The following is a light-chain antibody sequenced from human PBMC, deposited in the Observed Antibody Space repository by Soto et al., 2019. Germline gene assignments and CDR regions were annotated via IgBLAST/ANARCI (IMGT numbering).Light chain of an antibody. Sequence: DVVMTPSPLSLPVTLGQPASISCRSSQGLGNTYLNWFHQRPGQSPRRLIYKVSNRDSGVPDRFSGSGSGTDFTLKISRVEAEDVGLSFCMHAPPWPYTFGQGTKLEI. CDR1: QGLGNTY. CDR2: KVS. CDR3: MHAPPWPYT. V-gene: IGKV2-30*01. J-gene: IGKJ2*01.